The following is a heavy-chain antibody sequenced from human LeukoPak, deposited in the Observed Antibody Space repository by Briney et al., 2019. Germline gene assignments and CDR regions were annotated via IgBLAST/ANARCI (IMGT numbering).Heavy chain of an antibody. D-gene: IGHD2/OR15-2a*01. CDR3: VRDSTTNSLADP. V-gene: IGHV1-46*01. CDR1: GYTXXTXY. J-gene: IGHJ5*02. Sequence: ASVKVSCKASGYTXXTXYVHWXXXXXGQGXXXXXXIHPXTXATXXAQEFQGRITLTRDTSTSTVYMELGSLNSEVTAIYYCVRDSTTNSLADPWGQGTLVSVSS. CDR2: IHPXTXAT.